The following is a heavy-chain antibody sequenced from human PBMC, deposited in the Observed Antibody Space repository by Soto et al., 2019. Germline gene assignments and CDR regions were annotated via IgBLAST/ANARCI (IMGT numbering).Heavy chain of an antibody. V-gene: IGHV1-24*01. Sequence: ASVKVTCKVSGYTLNEVYMHWVRQAPGKGLEWMGGFDPEDGETIYAQKFQGRVTMTEDTSTDTAYMELSSLRSEDTAVYYCATLSKGNDYIWGRQNWFDPWGQGTLVTVSS. CDR3: ATLSKGNDYIWGRQNWFDP. CDR1: GYTLNEVY. D-gene: IGHD3-16*01. CDR2: FDPEDGET. J-gene: IGHJ5*02.